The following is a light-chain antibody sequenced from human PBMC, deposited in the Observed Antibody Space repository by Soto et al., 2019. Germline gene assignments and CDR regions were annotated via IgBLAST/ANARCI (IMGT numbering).Light chain of an antibody. CDR2: TAS. Sequence: DIQMTQSPSSLSASVGDSVTITCRASQGINKFLAWFQQKPGTAPKYLISTASRLQSGVPSRFSGSGSGTHFTLTITNLQPEDFATYYCQQYESFPLTFGGGTRVEIK. CDR1: QGINKF. CDR3: QQYESFPLT. V-gene: IGKV1-16*01. J-gene: IGKJ4*01.